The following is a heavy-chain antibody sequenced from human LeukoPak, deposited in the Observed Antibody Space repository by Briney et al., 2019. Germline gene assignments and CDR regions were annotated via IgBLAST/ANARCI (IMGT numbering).Heavy chain of an antibody. D-gene: IGHD3-9*01. Sequence: SETLSLTCTVSGVSIFSSYWNWVRQPPGKGLEWIGYVHYSGSTNYSPSLKSRVTISVDTSKSQFSLKLSSATAADTAVYYCATGRSIRYFDYWGQGTLLTVSS. V-gene: IGHV4-59*12. CDR3: ATGRSIRYFDY. CDR1: GVSIFSSY. CDR2: VHYSGST. J-gene: IGHJ4*02.